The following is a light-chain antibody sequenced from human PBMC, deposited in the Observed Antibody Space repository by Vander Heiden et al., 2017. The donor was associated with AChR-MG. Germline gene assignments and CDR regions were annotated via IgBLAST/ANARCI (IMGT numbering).Light chain of an antibody. V-gene: IGKV6D-21*02. J-gene: IGKJ2*01. CDR1: QSIGST. Sequence: EIVLTQSPDFQSVTPKEKVTITCRASQSIGSTLHWYQQKPDQSPRLLIKFASQSISGVPSRFSGSGSGTDFTLTINGLEPEDAAAYYCHQSERLPPTFGQGTKLEIK. CDR3: HQSERLPPT. CDR2: FAS.